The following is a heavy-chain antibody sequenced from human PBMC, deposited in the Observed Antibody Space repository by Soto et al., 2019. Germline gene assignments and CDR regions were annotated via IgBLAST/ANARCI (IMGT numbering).Heavy chain of an antibody. CDR2: INHSGST. CDR1: GGSFSGYY. CDR3: ARGGGVYYFDY. J-gene: IGHJ4*02. D-gene: IGHD2-8*02. V-gene: IGHV4-34*01. Sequence: SETLSLTCAVYGGSFSGYYWSWIRQPPGKGLEWIGEINHSGSTNYNPSLKGRVTISVDTSKNQFSLKLSSVTAADTAVYYCARGGGVYYFDYWGQGTLVTVSS.